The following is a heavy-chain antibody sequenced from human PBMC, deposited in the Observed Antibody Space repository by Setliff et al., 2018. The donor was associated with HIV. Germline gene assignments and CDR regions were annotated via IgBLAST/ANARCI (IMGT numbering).Heavy chain of an antibody. CDR3: ARDQRYCSGDCYSQPFYY. Sequence: LRLSCAASGITFSRYAMHWVRQAPGKGLEYVSGIKSVGSNKYYADSVKGRFTISRDNSKNTLYLQMNSLRAEDTAVYYCARDQRYCSGDCYSQPFYYWGQGTLVTVSS. CDR2: IKSVGSNK. D-gene: IGHD2-21*02. J-gene: IGHJ4*02. CDR1: GITFSRYA. V-gene: IGHV3-64*04.